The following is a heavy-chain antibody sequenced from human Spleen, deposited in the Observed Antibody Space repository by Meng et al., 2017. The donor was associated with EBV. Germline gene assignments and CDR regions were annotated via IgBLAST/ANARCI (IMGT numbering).Heavy chain of an antibody. V-gene: IGHV4-30-2*01. Sequence: RPPQESGPGLVKALQTLSLTCAVSGGAITGGCYSWSWIRQPPGKGLEWIGYIYRSGNSYYNPSLKSQPTMSIDTSKNQFSLELSSVTAADTAVYYCVRTSVGSGSYSHDYWGQGILVTVSS. D-gene: IGHD3-10*01. CDR2: IYRSGNS. J-gene: IGHJ4*02. CDR3: VRTSVGSGSYSHDY. CDR1: GGAITGGCYS.